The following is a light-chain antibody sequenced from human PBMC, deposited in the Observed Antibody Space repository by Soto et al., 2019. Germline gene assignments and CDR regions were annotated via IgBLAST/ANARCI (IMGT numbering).Light chain of an antibody. CDR3: QKYNSYSRT. Sequence: AIRMTHSPSSLSASTGDRVTITCRASQGISSYLAWYQQKPGKAPKLLIYAASTLQSGVPSRFSGSGSGTEFTLTISSLQPDDFATYYCQKYNSYSRTFGQGTKVDIK. J-gene: IGKJ1*01. CDR2: AAS. V-gene: IGKV1-8*01. CDR1: QGISSY.